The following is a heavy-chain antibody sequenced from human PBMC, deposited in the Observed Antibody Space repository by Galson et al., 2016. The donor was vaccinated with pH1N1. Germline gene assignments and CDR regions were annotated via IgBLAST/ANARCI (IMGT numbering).Heavy chain of an antibody. D-gene: IGHD3-10*01. V-gene: IGHV5-51*01. CDR2: IYPSDSDT. CDR1: GYSFTNYW. CDR3: ARGSGSPDSYYYYGMDV. Sequence: QSGAEVKKPGKSLKISCKGSGYSFTNYWIGWVRQMPGKGLEWMGIIYPSDSDTRYSPSFQGQVTISADKSISTAYLQWSSLKASDTAIYYCARGSGSPDSYYYYGMDVWGQGTGHRLL. J-gene: IGHJ6*02.